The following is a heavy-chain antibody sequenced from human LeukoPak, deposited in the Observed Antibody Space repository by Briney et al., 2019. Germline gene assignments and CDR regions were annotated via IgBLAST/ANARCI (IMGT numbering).Heavy chain of an antibody. J-gene: IGHJ6*03. CDR2: ISGSGGST. D-gene: IGHD6-13*01. CDR3: AKGAAAAGTMYYYYYMDV. V-gene: IGHV3-23*01. CDR1: GFTFSSYA. Sequence: GGSLRLSCAASGFTFSSYATSWVRQAPGKGLEWVSAISGSGGSTYYADSVKGRFTISRDNSKNTLYLQMNSLRAEDTAVYYCAKGAAAAGTMYYYYYMDVWGKGTTVTVSS.